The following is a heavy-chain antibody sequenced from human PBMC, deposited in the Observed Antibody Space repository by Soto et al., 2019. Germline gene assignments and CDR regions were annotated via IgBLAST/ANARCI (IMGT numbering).Heavy chain of an antibody. CDR2: IYPGDSDT. V-gene: IGHV5-51*01. D-gene: IGHD3-22*01. CDR3: AIWPAYHYDSSGSYFDY. Sequence: GESLKISCKGSGYSFTSYWIGWVRQMPGKGLEWMGIIYPGDSDTRYSPSFQGQVTISADKSISTAYLQWSSLKASDTAMYYCAIWPAYHYDSSGSYFDYWGQGTLVTVSS. J-gene: IGHJ4*02. CDR1: GYSFTSYW.